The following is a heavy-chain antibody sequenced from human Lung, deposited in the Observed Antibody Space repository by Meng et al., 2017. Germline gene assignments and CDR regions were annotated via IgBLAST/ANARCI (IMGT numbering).Heavy chain of an antibody. Sequence: QVHLVQPGAEVQMPGAAPKVPCMSSVNTFTNYAMHCVRQAPGQGLEWMGGINAGSENTEYSQKFQGRVTLTRETSANTAYMELRSLKSEDTANYYCARDIVVTFGELTTLDSWGQGTLVTVSS. CDR3: ARDIVVTFGELTTLDS. D-gene: IGHD2-21*01. V-gene: IGHV1-3*01. J-gene: IGHJ4*02. CDR1: VNTFTNYA. CDR2: INAGSENT.